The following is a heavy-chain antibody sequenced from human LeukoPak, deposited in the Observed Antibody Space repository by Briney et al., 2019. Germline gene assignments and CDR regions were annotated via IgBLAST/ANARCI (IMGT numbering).Heavy chain of an antibody. D-gene: IGHD6-19*01. CDR2: IKQDGSEK. Sequence: GGSLRLSCAASGFIFSSYWMSWVRQAPGKGLEWVANIKQDGSEKYYADSVKGRFTISRDNAKNSLYLQMNSLRAEDTAVYYCATQRSGYSSGWFSEGYFYYYYYMDVWGKGTTVTVSS. CDR3: ATQRSGYSSGWFSEGYFYYYYYMDV. V-gene: IGHV3-7*01. CDR1: GFIFSSYW. J-gene: IGHJ6*03.